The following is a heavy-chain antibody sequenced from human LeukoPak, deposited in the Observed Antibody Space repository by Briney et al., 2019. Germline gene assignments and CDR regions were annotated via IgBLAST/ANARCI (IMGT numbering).Heavy chain of an antibody. V-gene: IGHV1-69*06. D-gene: IGHD3-22*01. CDR2: IIPMFGAA. J-gene: IGHJ4*02. CDR3: ATDYYYDSSGPYYTVDY. Sequence: SVKVSCKDSGGTFSNYAISWVRQAPGQGLEWMGGIIPMFGAANYAQKFQGRVTIIADKSTSTAYMELSSLRSEDTAVYYCATDYYYDSSGPYYTVDYWGQGTLVTVSS. CDR1: GGTFSNYA.